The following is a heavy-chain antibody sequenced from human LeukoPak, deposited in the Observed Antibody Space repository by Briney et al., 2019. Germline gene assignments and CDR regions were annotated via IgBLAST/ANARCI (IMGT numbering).Heavy chain of an antibody. CDR3: AREVWGPEY. CDR2: INSDGSST. Sequence: PGGSLRLSCAASEFTFSSYWMHWVRQAPGKGLVWVSRINSDGSSTSYADSVKGRFTISRDNTKNSVYLQMSSLRAEDTAVYYCAREVWGPEYWGQGTLVTVSS. V-gene: IGHV3-74*01. D-gene: IGHD1-14*01. CDR1: EFTFSSYW. J-gene: IGHJ4*02.